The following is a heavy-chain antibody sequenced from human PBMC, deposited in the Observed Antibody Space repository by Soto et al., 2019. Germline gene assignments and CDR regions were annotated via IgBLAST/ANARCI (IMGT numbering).Heavy chain of an antibody. V-gene: IGHV3-9*01. Sequence: EVQLVESGGGLVQPGRSLRLSCAASGFTFDDYAMHWVRQAPGKGLEWVSGISWNSGSIGYADSVKGRFTISRDNAKNSLYLQMNSLRAEDTALYYCAKDINAASSGDDYYYYYMDVWGKGTTVTVSS. J-gene: IGHJ6*03. CDR1: GFTFDDYA. CDR2: ISWNSGSI. D-gene: IGHD2-21*02. CDR3: AKDINAASSGDDYYYYYMDV.